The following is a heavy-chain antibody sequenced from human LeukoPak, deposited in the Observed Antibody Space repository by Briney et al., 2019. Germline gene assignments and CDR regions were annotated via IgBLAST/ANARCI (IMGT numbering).Heavy chain of an antibody. CDR1: GYSISSGYY. CDR2: IYHSGST. V-gene: IGHV4-38-2*01. CDR3: ARRSLGTIDY. J-gene: IGHJ4*02. Sequence: KPSETLSLTCAVSGYSISSGYYWGWIRQPPGKGLEWIGSIYHSGSTYYNPSLKSRVTIPVDTSKNQFSLKLSSVTAADTAVYYCARRSLGTIDYWGQGTLVTVSS. D-gene: IGHD3/OR15-3a*01.